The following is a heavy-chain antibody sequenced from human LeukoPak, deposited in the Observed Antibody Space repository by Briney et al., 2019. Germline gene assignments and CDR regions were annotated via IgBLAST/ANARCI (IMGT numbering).Heavy chain of an antibody. J-gene: IGHJ6*02. V-gene: IGHV3-7*03. CDR3: ARNNGMDV. Sequence: GGSLRLSCAASGFALSRHWMTWVRQVPGRGPEWVANVNRDGSETYYLDSVKGRFTISKDNAKNSLYLQMNSLRAEDTALYHCARNNGMDVWGQGTTVIVSS. CDR1: GFALSRHW. CDR2: VNRDGSET.